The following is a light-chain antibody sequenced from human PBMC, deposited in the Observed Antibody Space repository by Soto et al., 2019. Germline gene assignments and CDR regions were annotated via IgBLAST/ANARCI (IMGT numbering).Light chain of an antibody. CDR1: QSISSW. Sequence: DLQMTQSPSTLSASVGDRVTITCRASQSISSWLAWYQQKPGKAPKLLIYKASSLESGVPSRFSGSGSGTEFTLTISSLQPDDFATYYCQQYNSIPLTFGQGTKVEIK. V-gene: IGKV1-5*03. J-gene: IGKJ1*01. CDR3: QQYNSIPLT. CDR2: KAS.